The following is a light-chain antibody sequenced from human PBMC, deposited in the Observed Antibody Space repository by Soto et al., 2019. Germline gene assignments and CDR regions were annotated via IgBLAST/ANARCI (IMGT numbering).Light chain of an antibody. CDR3: ASWDTSLSVAM. CDR1: TSNVGTKL. J-gene: IGLJ3*02. CDR2: DND. Sequence: QSVLTQPPSVSAAPGQTVTIYCSGSTSNVGTKLVSWYQQFPGTVPKVLIYDNDKRRSGISDRFSGSRSGTSATLAITGLQTGEEADYYCASWDTSLSVAMFGGGTKLTVL. V-gene: IGLV1-51*01.